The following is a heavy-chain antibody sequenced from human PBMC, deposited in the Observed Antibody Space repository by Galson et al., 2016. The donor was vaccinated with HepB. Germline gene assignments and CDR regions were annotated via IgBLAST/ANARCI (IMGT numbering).Heavy chain of an antibody. CDR1: GFTFSTYT. CDR2: INGAGGST. CDR3: AKDRYWNRDFDY. D-gene: IGHD1-1*01. Sequence: SLRLSCAASGFTFSTYTMSWVRQAPGKGLEWVSGINGAGGSTYYADSVKGRFTISRDNSNNTLYLQMSSLKDEDTAMYYCAKDRYWNRDFDYWGQGTLVTVSS. J-gene: IGHJ4*02. V-gene: IGHV3-23*01.